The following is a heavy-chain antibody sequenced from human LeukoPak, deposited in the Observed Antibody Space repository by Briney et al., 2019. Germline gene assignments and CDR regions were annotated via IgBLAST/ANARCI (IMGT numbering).Heavy chain of an antibody. CDR2: ISGSGGST. Sequence: GGSLRLSCAASGFTFSSYAMSWVRQAPGKGLEWVSAISGSGGSTYYADSVKGRFTISRDNSKNTLYPQMNSLRAEDTAVYYCAKYTTPSGSYYGNDCWGQGTLVTVSS. D-gene: IGHD1-26*01. CDR3: AKYTTPSGSYYGNDC. J-gene: IGHJ4*02. V-gene: IGHV3-23*01. CDR1: GFTFSSYA.